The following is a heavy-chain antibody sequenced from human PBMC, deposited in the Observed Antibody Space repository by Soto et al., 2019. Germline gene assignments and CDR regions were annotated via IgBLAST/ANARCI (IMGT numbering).Heavy chain of an antibody. Sequence: VQLVESGGGLVQPGGSLRLSCLASGFTFSTSWMTWVRQAPGKGLEWVANMKGDGSKENYVDSVKGRFTISRDNAKNSVFLQMNSLRDEDTALYYCARDLNYGVSTVYYDVFDTWGQGTMVTVSP. J-gene: IGHJ3*02. CDR3: ARDLNYGVSTVYYDVFDT. CDR1: GFTFSTSW. CDR2: MKGDGSKE. D-gene: IGHD4-17*01. V-gene: IGHV3-7*01.